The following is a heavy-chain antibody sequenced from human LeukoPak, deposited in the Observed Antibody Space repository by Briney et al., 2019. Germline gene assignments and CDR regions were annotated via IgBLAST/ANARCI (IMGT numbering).Heavy chain of an antibody. V-gene: IGHV4-61*02. CDR3: ARSGPYYYYYYMDV. CDR2: IYTSGST. J-gene: IGHJ6*03. D-gene: IGHD2-8*02. CDR1: GGSISSGSYY. Sequence: PSETLSLTCTVSGGSISSGSYYWSWIRQPAGKGLEWIGRIYTSGSTNYNPSLKSRVTISVDTSKNQFSLKLSSVTAADTAVYYCARSGPYYYYYYMDVWGKGTTVTISS.